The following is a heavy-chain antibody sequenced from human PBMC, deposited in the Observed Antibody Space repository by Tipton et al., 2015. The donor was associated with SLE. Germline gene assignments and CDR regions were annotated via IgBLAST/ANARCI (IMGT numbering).Heavy chain of an antibody. V-gene: IGHV4-31*03. Sequence: TLSLTCTVSGGSISSGGYYWSWIRQHPGKGLEWIGYIYYSGSTYYNPSLKSRVTISVDTSKNQFSLKLSSVTAADTAVYYCARDQGTWSPPMDWGQGTLVTVSS. J-gene: IGHJ4*02. CDR1: GGSISSGGYY. CDR3: ARDQGTWSPPMD. CDR2: IYYSGST. D-gene: IGHD2-8*01.